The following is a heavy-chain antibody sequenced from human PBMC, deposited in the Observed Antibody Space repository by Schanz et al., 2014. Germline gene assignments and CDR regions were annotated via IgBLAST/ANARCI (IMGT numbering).Heavy chain of an antibody. CDR3: STDLTAVDYDAIGL. J-gene: IGHJ3*01. Sequence: VQLVESGGGVVQPGRSLRLSCVASGFTFSTYAMSWVRQAPGKGPEWVSSLTGSGGGTYYADSVRGRFAISRDNSNNTVFLQMNSLRAEDTAVYYCSTDLTAVDYDAIGLWGQGTMVTVSS. CDR1: GFTFSTYA. V-gene: IGHV3-23*04. CDR2: LTGSGGGT. D-gene: IGHD4-17*01.